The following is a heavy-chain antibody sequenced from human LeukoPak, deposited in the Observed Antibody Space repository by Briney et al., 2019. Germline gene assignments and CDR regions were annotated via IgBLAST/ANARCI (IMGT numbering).Heavy chain of an antibody. V-gene: IGHV1-69*04. CDR1: GGTFSSYA. Sequence: ASVKVSCKASGGTFSSYAISWVRQAPGQGLEWMGRIIPILGIANYAQKFQGRVTITADKSTSTAYMELSSLRSEDTAVYYCARESSGYYPYYFDYWGQGTLVTASS. D-gene: IGHD3-22*01. J-gene: IGHJ4*02. CDR3: ARESSGYYPYYFDY. CDR2: IIPILGIA.